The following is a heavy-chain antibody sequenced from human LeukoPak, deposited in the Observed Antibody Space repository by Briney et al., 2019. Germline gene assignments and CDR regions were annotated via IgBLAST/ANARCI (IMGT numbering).Heavy chain of an antibody. CDR1: GGSFSGYY. CDR3: ARLRSGYGTFDI. Sequence: PSETLSLTCAVYGGSFSGYYWSWIRQPPGKGLEWIGEINHSGSTNYNPSLKSRVTISVDTSKNQFSLRLSSVTAADTAVYYCARLRSGYGTFDIWGQGTMVTVSS. V-gene: IGHV4-34*01. J-gene: IGHJ3*02. CDR2: INHSGST. D-gene: IGHD3-22*01.